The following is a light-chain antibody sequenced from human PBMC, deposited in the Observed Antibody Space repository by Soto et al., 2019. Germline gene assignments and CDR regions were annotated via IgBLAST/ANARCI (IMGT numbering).Light chain of an antibody. V-gene: IGKV1-39*01. Sequence: DIQMTQSPSSLSASVGDRVIITCRASQTTNNYLNWYQLRPGKAPKLLIYAATSLQSGVPARFSGSGSGTDFTLTISSLQPDDFATHHCQQSYRPPPTFGHGTKVNIK. CDR1: QTTNNY. CDR3: QQSYRPPPT. J-gene: IGKJ1*01. CDR2: AAT.